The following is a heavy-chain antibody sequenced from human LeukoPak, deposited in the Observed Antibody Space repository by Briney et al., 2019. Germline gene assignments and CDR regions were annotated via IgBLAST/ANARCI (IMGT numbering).Heavy chain of an antibody. D-gene: IGHD3-16*02. J-gene: IGHJ5*02. CDR2: INGNGGT. CDR3: VGDELRTTYRFSWDP. CDR1: GGSIGFYF. V-gene: IGHV4-4*07. Sequence: SETLSLTCTVSGGSIGFYFWSWIRQSAGKGLEWIGRINGNGGTNYNPSLRSRVTMSVDTSKSQFSLNLRSVTAADTSVYYCVGDELRTTYRFSWDPWGQGILVTV.